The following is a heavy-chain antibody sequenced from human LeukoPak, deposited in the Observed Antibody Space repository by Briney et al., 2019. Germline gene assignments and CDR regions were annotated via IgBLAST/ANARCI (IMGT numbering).Heavy chain of an antibody. CDR3: TGDYGDYVGAFDI. CDR2: IRSKANSYAT. V-gene: IGHV3-73*01. CDR1: GFTFSGSA. J-gene: IGHJ3*02. D-gene: IGHD4-17*01. Sequence: GGSLRLSCAASGFTFSGSAMHWVRQASGKGLEWVGRIRSKANSYATAYAASVKGRFTISRDDSKNTAYLQMNSLKTEDTAVYYCTGDYGDYVGAFDIWGQGTMVTVSS.